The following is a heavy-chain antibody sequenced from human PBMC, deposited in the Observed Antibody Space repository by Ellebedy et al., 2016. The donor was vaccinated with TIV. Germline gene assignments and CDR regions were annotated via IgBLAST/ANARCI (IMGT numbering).Heavy chain of an antibody. CDR1: GSTFSSHN. J-gene: IGHJ3*02. CDR2: ISSSSSNT. V-gene: IGHV3-21*01. CDR3: ARDGFDI. Sequence: GESLKISCAASGSTFSSHNMNWVRQAPGKGLEWVSSISSSSSNTYYADSVKGRFTISRDNAKNSLYLQMNSLRAEDTAVYYCARDGFDIWGQGTMVTVSS.